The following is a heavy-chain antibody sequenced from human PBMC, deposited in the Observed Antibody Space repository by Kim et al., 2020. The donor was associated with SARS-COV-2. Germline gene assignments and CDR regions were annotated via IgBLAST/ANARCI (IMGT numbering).Heavy chain of an antibody. CDR2: INPSGGST. CDR3: ARVGGSSLGRGAGAGTGTLSVDYYYGMDV. V-gene: IGHV1-46*01. Sequence: ASVKVSCKASGYTFTSYYMHWVRQAPGQGLEWMGIINPSGGSTSYAQKFQGRVTMTRDTSTSTVYMELSSLRSEDTAVYYCARVGGSSLGRGAGAGTGTLSVDYYYGMDVWGQGTTVTVSS. J-gene: IGHJ6*02. CDR1: GYTFTSYY. D-gene: IGHD6-19*01.